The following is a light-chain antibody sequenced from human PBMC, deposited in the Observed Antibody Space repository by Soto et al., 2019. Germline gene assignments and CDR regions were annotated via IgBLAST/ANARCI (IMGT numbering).Light chain of an antibody. Sequence: QPVLTQSSSASASLGSSVKLTCTLSSGHSTYIIAWHQQQPGKAPRYLMNLEGSGRYNRGSGVSDRFSGSSSGADRYLTISNLQFEDEADYYCETWDSNTRVFGGGTKLTVL. J-gene: IGLJ3*02. CDR1: SGHSTYI. CDR2: LEGSGRY. V-gene: IGLV4-60*02. CDR3: ETWDSNTRV.